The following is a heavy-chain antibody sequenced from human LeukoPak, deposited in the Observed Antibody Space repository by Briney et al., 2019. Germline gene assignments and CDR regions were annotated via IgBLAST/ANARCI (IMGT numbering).Heavy chain of an antibody. V-gene: IGHV1-2*02. J-gene: IGHJ5*02. D-gene: IGHD3-10*01. CDR1: GYSFTAYY. CDR3: ARGPYNEDWFDP. CDR2: INPNSGGT. Sequence: RASVKVSSKASGYSFTAYYMHWVRQAPGQELEWMGWINPNSGGTNYAQKGQGRVTMTRDSSISTAYMEMNRLRSDDTALYYCARGPYNEDWFDPWGQGTLVTVSS.